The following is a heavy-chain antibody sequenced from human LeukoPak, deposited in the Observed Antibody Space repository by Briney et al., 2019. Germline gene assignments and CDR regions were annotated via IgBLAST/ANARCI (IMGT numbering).Heavy chain of an antibody. D-gene: IGHD2-15*01. CDR3: ARDYCSGGSCPRSKYYYYYYMDV. Sequence: ASVKVSCKASGYTFTGYYMHWVRQAPGQGLEWMGWINPNSGGTNYAQKFQGRVTMTRDTSISTAYMELSRLRSDDTAVYYCARDYCSGGSCPRSKYYYYYYMDVWGKGTTVTVSS. CDR2: INPNSGGT. V-gene: IGHV1-2*02. CDR1: GYTFTGYY. J-gene: IGHJ6*03.